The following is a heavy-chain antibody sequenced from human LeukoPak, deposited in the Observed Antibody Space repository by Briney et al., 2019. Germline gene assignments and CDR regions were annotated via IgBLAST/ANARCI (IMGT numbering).Heavy chain of an antibody. CDR3: TTRGYSYA. V-gene: IGHV3-15*01. J-gene: IGHJ5*02. CDR1: GFIFSDAW. CDR2: IKSKTDGGTT. D-gene: IGHD5-18*01. Sequence: GGSLRLSCAASGFIFSDAWMNWVRQAPGKGLEWVGRIKSKTDGGTTDYAAPVKGRFTISRDDSKNTLFLQMHSLRTDDTAVYYCTTRGYSYAWGQGALVTVSS.